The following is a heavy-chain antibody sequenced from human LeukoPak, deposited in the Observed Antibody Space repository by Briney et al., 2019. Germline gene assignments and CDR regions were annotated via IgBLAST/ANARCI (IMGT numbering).Heavy chain of an antibody. CDR1: GYTFTGYY. Sequence: ASVKVSCKASGYTFTGYYMHWVRQAPGQGLEWMGWINPNSGGTNYAQKFQGRVTMTRDTSISTAYMELSRLRSDDTAVYYCARVSSSWYWKFHTDYWGQGTLVTVSS. J-gene: IGHJ4*02. CDR2: INPNSGGT. CDR3: ARVSSSWYWKFHTDY. V-gene: IGHV1-2*02. D-gene: IGHD6-13*01.